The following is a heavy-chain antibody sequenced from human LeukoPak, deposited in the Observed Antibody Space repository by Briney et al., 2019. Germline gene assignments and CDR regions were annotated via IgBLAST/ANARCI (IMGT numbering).Heavy chain of an antibody. Sequence: GGSLRLSCAASGLTFRSYAMHWVRQAPGKGLEWVAVISFDGSKKNHADSVQGRFTISRDNFKNTLYLQLNNLRDEDTAVYYCAKDPVPYCSSTSCYRQGIDYWGQGTLVTVSS. CDR2: ISFDGSKK. V-gene: IGHV3-30-3*01. CDR1: GLTFRSYA. CDR3: AKDPVPYCSSTSCYRQGIDY. D-gene: IGHD2-2*01. J-gene: IGHJ4*02.